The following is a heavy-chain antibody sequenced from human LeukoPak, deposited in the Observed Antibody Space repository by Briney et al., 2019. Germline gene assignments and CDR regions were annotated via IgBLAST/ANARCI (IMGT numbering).Heavy chain of an antibody. CDR3: AKGEFGSGWPN. V-gene: IGHV3-23*01. D-gene: IGHD6-19*01. Sequence: GGSLRLSCAASGFTFSSYAMNWVRQAPRKGLEWVSGISNSGVSRDYADSVKGRLTISRDNSKNTLYLQMNNLRAEDTAVYYCAKGEFGSGWPNWGQGTLVTVSS. CDR2: ISNSGVSR. J-gene: IGHJ4*02. CDR1: GFTFSSYA.